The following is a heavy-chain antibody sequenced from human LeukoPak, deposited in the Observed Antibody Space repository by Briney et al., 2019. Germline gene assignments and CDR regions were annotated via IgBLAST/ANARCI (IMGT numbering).Heavy chain of an antibody. V-gene: IGHV1-69*13. D-gene: IGHD3-3*01. CDR2: IIPIFGTA. CDR3: ARGLRLRFLEWLLYY. J-gene: IGHJ4*02. CDR1: GGTFSSYA. Sequence: VASVKVSCKASGGTFSSYAISWVRQAPGQGLKWMGGIIPIFGTANYAQKFQGRVAITADESTSTAYMELSSLRSEDTAVYYCARGLRLRFLEWLLYYWGQGTLVTVSS.